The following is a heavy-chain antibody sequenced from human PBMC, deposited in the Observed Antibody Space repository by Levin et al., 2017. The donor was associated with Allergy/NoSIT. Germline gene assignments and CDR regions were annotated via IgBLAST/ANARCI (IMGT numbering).Heavy chain of an antibody. Sequence: GGSLRLSCAASGFTFSSYGMHWVRQAPGKGLEWVAVIWYDGSNKYYADSVKGRFTISRDNSKNTLYLQMNSLRAEDTAVYYCARDRVVFYGSGSYPYYYFDYWGQGTLVTVSS. CDR3: ARDRVVFYGSGSYPYYYFDY. D-gene: IGHD3-10*01. V-gene: IGHV3-33*01. CDR1: GFTFSSYG. CDR2: IWYDGSNK. J-gene: IGHJ4*02.